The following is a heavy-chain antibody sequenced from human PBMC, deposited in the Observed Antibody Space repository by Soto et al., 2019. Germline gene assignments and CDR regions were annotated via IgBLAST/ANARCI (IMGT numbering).Heavy chain of an antibody. V-gene: IGHV1-3*01. J-gene: IGHJ4*02. CDR3: ARVAIATTTKGIFYYDY. CDR2: INVGNGNT. D-gene: IGHD2-21*01. Sequence: GASVKVSCKASGYTFTSHTIHWVRQAPGQSFEWLGWINVGNGNTRSSHKFQDRVTIDRDTSASTVSMEVSSLRSEDTAIYFCARVAIATTTKGIFYYDYCGQGTLVTVSS. CDR1: GYTFTSHT.